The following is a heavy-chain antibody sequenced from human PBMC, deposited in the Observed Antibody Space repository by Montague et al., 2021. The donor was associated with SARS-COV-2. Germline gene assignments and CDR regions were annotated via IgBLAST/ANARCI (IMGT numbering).Heavy chain of an antibody. Sequence: CAISGDSASSNSAAWNWIRQSPSRDLEWLGRTYYRSKWYNEYAVSVNSRITINPDTSKNQFSLQVSSVTPEDTAVYYCARGADRYYFYGMDVWGQGTTVTVSS. CDR3: ARGADRYYFYGMDV. CDR1: GDSASSNSAA. V-gene: IGHV6-1*01. CDR2: TYYRSKWYN. J-gene: IGHJ6*02. D-gene: IGHD6-19*01.